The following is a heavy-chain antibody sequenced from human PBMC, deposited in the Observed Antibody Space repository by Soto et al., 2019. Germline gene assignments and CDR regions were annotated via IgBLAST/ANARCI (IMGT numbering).Heavy chain of an antibody. J-gene: IGHJ6*02. CDR3: TTGLGDCSSTSCRRHYYYYGMDV. CDR1: GFTFSNAW. V-gene: IGHV3-15*01. D-gene: IGHD2-2*01. Sequence: GGSLRLSCAASGFTFSNAWMSWVRQAPGKGLEWVGRIKSKTDGGTTDYAAPVKGRFTISRDDSKNTLYLQMNSLKTEDTAVYYCTTGLGDCSSTSCRRHYYYYGMDVWGQGTTVTVSS. CDR2: IKSKTDGGTT.